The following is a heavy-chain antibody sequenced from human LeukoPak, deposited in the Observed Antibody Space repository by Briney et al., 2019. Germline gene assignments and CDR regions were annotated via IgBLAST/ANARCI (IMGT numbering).Heavy chain of an antibody. CDR2: IYYSGNT. CDR1: GGSISSGSYY. Sequence: PSETLSLTCTVSGGSISSGSYYWCWIRQPPGKGLEWIGSIYYSGNTYYNPSLKSRVIISIDTSRNEFSLKLSSVTAADTAVYYCARQPPKWLPGGYFDYWGQGTLVTVSS. D-gene: IGHD6-19*01. J-gene: IGHJ4*02. V-gene: IGHV4-39*01. CDR3: ARQPPKWLPGGYFDY.